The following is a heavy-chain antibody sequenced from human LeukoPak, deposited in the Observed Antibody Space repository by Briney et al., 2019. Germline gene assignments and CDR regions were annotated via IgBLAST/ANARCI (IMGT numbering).Heavy chain of an antibody. Sequence: ETLSLTCAVSGGSISSSNWWSCVRQPPGKGREWVANIKKGGSEKYYVDAVKGRFTISRDNAKTSLYLQMNSLRAEETAVYYCARDLSGITGYTYGRGIDYWGQGTLVTVSS. CDR3: ARDLSGITGYTYGRGIDY. J-gene: IGHJ4*02. CDR1: GGSISSSNW. V-gene: IGHV3-7*01. CDR2: IKKGGSEK. D-gene: IGHD5-18*01.